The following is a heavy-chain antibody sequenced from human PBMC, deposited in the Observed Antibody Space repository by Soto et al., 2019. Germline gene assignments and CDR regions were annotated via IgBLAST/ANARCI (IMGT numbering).Heavy chain of an antibody. Sequence: GGSLRLSCAASGFTFSSYAMHWVRQAPGKGLEWVAVISYDGSNKYYADSVKGRFTISRDNSKNTLYLQMNSLRAEDTAVYYCARAVIYSYGTFDYWGQGTLVTVS. CDR1: GFTFSSYA. V-gene: IGHV3-30-3*01. D-gene: IGHD5-18*01. CDR2: ISYDGSNK. J-gene: IGHJ4*02. CDR3: ARAVIYSYGTFDY.